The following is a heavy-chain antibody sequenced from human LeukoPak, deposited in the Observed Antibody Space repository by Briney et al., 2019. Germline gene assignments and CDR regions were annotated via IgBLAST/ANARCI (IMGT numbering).Heavy chain of an antibody. CDR1: GDSIGSHY. V-gene: IGHV4-59*11. CDR2: IFYVGST. Sequence: SETLSLTCTVSGDSIGSHYWSWIRQPPGRGLEWIGYIFYVGSTNYNPSLKSRVTISVDTSKNQFSLKLNSVTAADTAVYYCARDYYDSRGEAFDIWGQGTMVTVSS. J-gene: IGHJ3*02. D-gene: IGHD3-22*01. CDR3: ARDYYDSRGEAFDI.